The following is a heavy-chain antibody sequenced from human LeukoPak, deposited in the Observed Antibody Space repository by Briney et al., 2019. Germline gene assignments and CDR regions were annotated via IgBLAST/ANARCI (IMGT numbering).Heavy chain of an antibody. D-gene: IGHD6-19*01. CDR2: ISSNGGST. CDR1: GFTFSDYG. J-gene: IGHJ4*02. V-gene: IGHV3-64*01. Sequence: GGSLRLSCAASGFTFSDYGMHWVRQAPGKGLEYVSTISSNGGSTYYANSVKGRFTVSRDNSKNTLYLQMGSLRAEDMAVYYCERDSSSRPFDYWGQGTLVTVSS. CDR3: ERDSSSRPFDY.